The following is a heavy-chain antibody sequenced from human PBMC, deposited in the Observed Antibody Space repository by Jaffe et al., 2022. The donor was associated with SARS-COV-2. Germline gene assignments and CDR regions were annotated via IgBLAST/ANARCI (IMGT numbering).Heavy chain of an antibody. D-gene: IGHD2-15*01. V-gene: IGHV1-69*01. CDR3: ARGDIHYDY. CDR1: GDTFSSYA. Sequence: QVQLVQSGAEVKKPGSSVKVSCKASGDTFSSYAITWVRQAPGQGLEWMGAIIPIFGTANYAQRFQGRVTITADESTTTAYMELSSLRSEDTAVYYCARGDIHYDYWGQGTLVTVSS. J-gene: IGHJ4*02. CDR2: IIPIFGTA.